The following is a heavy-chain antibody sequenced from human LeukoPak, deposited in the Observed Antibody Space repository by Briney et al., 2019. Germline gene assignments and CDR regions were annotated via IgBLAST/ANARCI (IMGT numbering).Heavy chain of an antibody. CDR2: IYYSGST. CDR1: GGSISSSSYY. V-gene: IGHV4-39*07. J-gene: IGHJ4*02. Sequence: PSETLSLTCTVSGGSISSSSYYWGWIRQPPGKGLEWIGGIYYSGSTYYNPSLKSRVTISVDTSKNQFSLKLSSVTAADTAVYYCARVVGAFFDYWGQGTLVTVSS. D-gene: IGHD1-26*01. CDR3: ARVVGAFFDY.